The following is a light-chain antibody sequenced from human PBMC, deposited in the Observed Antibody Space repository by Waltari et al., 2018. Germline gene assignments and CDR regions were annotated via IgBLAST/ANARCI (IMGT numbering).Light chain of an antibody. J-gene: IGLJ2*01. CDR3: CSYATRNTPVA. CDR2: EVN. V-gene: IGLV2-23*02. Sequence: QSALTQPASVSGSPGQSITISCTGSSRDGGNCDFVPWYQQYPGKAPKVIIYEVNKRPSGVSDRFSGSKSGNTASLTISGLQPEDEADYHCCSYATRNTPVAFGGGTKVTLL. CDR1: SRDGGNCDF.